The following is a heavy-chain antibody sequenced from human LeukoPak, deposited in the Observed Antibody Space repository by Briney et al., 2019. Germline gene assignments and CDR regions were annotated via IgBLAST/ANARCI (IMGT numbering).Heavy chain of an antibody. J-gene: IGHJ4*02. D-gene: IGHD3-3*01. CDR3: ARVIPAYDFWSGYYSTYFDY. CDR2: IKQDGSEK. V-gene: IGHV3-7*01. CDR1: GFTFSSYG. Sequence: SGGSLRLSCAASGFTFSSYGMHWVRQAPGKGLEWVANIKQDGSEKYYVDSVKGRFTISRDNAKNSLYLQMNSLRAEDTAVYYCARVIPAYDFWSGYYSTYFDYWGQGTLVTVSS.